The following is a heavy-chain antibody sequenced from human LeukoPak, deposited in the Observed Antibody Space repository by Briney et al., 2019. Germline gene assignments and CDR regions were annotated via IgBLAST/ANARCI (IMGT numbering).Heavy chain of an antibody. V-gene: IGHV3-23*01. D-gene: IGHD1-26*01. J-gene: IGHJ5*02. CDR3: PKDMEQAS. Sequence: GGSLTLSCAASGFTFRNAAMTWGRQAPGKGLEWVSLISSSGANAYYADSVKGRFTISRDNSKNTLYLQMNNLRGEDTAEYYCPKDMEQASWGQGTLVTVSS. CDR2: ISSSGANA. CDR1: GFTFRNAA.